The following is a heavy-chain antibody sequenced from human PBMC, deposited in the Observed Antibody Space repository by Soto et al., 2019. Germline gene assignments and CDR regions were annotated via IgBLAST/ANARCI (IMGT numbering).Heavy chain of an antibody. CDR1: GFTFTYAW. V-gene: IGHV3-15*01. Sequence: EVQLVESGGCLVKPGGPLRLSCTASGFTFTYAWMSWVRQAPGKGLEWVGRIKRRTDGGTTDYAEPVKGRFTISRDDSKSTLYLQMNSLKTEDTAVYYCISKGPYTTKWDWGQGRLVTVSA. J-gene: IGHJ4*02. D-gene: IGHD1-26*01. CDR3: ISKGPYTTKWD. CDR2: IKRRTDGGTT.